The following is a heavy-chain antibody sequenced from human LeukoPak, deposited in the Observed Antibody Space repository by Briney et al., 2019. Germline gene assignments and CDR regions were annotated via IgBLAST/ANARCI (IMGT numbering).Heavy chain of an antibody. CDR2: IIPIFGTA. CDR1: GGTFSSYA. D-gene: IGHD6-13*01. Sequence: SVKVSCKASGGTFSSYAISWVRQAPGQGLEWMGRIIPIFGTANYAQKFQGRVTMTTDTSTSTAYMELRSLRSDDTAVYYCARGQRLRQQPVGVFYYVDVWGKGTTVTVSS. CDR3: ARGQRLRQQPVGVFYYVDV. J-gene: IGHJ6*03. V-gene: IGHV1-69*05.